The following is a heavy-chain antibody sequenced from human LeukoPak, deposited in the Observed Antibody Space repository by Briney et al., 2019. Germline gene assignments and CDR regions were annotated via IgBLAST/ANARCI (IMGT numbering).Heavy chain of an antibody. Sequence: SETLSLTCTVSGDSISRYYWSWIRQPAGKGLEWIGRIYNGGSTNYNPSLKSRVTMSVDASKNHFSLKLTSVTAADTAVYYCAREGGSCSSLSCFPFDYWGQGILVTVSS. V-gene: IGHV4-4*07. CDR1: GDSISRYY. J-gene: IGHJ4*02. CDR2: IYNGGST. D-gene: IGHD2-2*01. CDR3: AREGGSCSSLSCFPFDY.